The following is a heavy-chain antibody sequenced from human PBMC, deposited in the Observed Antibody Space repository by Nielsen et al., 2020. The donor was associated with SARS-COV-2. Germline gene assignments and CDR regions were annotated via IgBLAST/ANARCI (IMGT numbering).Heavy chain of an antibody. V-gene: IGHV3-48*04. CDR3: VRDKIIVAAGSGAFDV. CDR2: ISDDNTI. Sequence: GGSLRLSCEASGFIFNTYGMNWVRQAPGKGLEWISYISDDNTIFYADSVKGRFTISRDNAKNFVYLQMNSLRAEDTALYYCVRDKIIVAAGSGAFDVWGQGTMVTVSS. D-gene: IGHD6-13*01. CDR1: GFIFNTYG. J-gene: IGHJ3*01.